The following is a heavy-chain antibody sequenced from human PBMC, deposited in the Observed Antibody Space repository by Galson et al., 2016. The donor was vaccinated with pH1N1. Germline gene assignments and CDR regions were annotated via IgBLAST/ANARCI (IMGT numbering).Heavy chain of an antibody. CDR1: NGSISSDDYY. V-gene: IGHV4-39*01. D-gene: IGHD1-1*01. Sequence: SETLSLTCTVSNGSISSDDYYWTWIRQPPGKGLEWIGSFYDSGSTTYYKSSLKSRVTISVDTSKNQFSLRLSSMTAADTAVYYCAKMARTGGPDSEYYFDFWGQGMLVTVSS. J-gene: IGHJ4*02. CDR3: AKMARTGGPDSEYYFDF. CDR2: FYDSGSTT.